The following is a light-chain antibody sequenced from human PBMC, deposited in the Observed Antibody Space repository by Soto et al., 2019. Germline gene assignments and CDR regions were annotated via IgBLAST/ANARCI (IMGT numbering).Light chain of an antibody. CDR2: GAS. J-gene: IGKJ2*01. CDR1: QSVSSN. V-gene: IGKV3-15*01. CDR3: QQYNTWPLT. Sequence: EIVMTQSPATLSVSPGERATLSCRASQSVSSNLACYQQKPGQAPRRLIYGASTRATGIPARFSGSGSGTEFTLTFSSLQSEDFAVYYCQQYNTWPLTFGQGTKLEIK.